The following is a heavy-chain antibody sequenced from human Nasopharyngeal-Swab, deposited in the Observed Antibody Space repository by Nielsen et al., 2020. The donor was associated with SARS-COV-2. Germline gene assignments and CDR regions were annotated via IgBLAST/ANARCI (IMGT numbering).Heavy chain of an antibody. D-gene: IGHD6-19*01. CDR1: GYTFTGYY. V-gene: IGHV1-2*04. CDR3: ARDFRTTGYSSGCLRY. Sequence: ASAKVSCNASGYTFTGYYMQWVRQAPGQGLEWMGWINPNSGGTNYAQKFQGWVTMTRDTSISTAYMELSRLRSDDTAVYYCARDFRTTGYSSGCLRYWGQGTLVTVSS. J-gene: IGHJ4*02. CDR2: INPNSGGT.